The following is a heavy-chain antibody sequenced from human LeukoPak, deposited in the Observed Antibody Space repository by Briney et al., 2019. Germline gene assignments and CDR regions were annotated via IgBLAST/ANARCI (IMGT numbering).Heavy chain of an antibody. CDR1: GGSISSHY. D-gene: IGHD1-26*01. CDR3: AGGIGGSYHADY. Sequence: SETLSLTCTVSGGSISSHYWSWIRQPPGKGLEWIGYIYYSGSTNYNPSLKSRVTISVDTSKNQFSLKLSSVTAADTAVYYCAGGIGGSYHADYWGQGTLVTVSS. V-gene: IGHV4-59*11. CDR2: IYYSGST. J-gene: IGHJ4*02.